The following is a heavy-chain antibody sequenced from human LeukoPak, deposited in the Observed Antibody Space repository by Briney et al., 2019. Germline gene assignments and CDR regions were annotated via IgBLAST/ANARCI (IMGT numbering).Heavy chain of an antibody. CDR2: ISGNGANT. D-gene: IGHD2-2*01. Sequence: PGGSLRLSCAASGFTFSNYAMTWVRQAPGKGLEWVSVISGNGANTDYADSVKGRFTISRDNSENTLYLQMNSLRAEDTAVYYCAKNLYCSSTSCYFSDNFYYYAMDVRGQGTTVTVSS. J-gene: IGHJ6*02. V-gene: IGHV3-23*01. CDR1: GFTFSNYA. CDR3: AKNLYCSSTSCYFSDNFYYYAMDV.